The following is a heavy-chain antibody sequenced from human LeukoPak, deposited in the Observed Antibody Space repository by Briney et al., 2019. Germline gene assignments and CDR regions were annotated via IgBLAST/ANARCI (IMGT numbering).Heavy chain of an antibody. CDR2: INPSGGST. J-gene: IGHJ4*02. Sequence: ASVKVSCKASGYTFTSYYMHWVRQASGQGLEWMGIINPSGGSTSYAQKFQGRVTMTRDTSTSTVYMELSSLRSEDTAVYYCARSMVRGVTHDYWGQGTLVTVSS. CDR3: ARSMVRGVTHDY. D-gene: IGHD3-10*01. CDR1: GYTFTSYY. V-gene: IGHV1-46*01.